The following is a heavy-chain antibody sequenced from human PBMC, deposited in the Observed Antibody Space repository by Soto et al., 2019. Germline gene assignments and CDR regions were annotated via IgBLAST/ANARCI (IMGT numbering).Heavy chain of an antibody. Sequence: QVQLQESGPGLVKPSGTLSLTCAVSSGSIGSSNWWSWVRQPPGKGLEWIGEIYHSGSTNYNPSLKSRVTISVDKSKNQFSLKLSSVTAADTAVYYCARDLGISPAARWLYYWGQGTLVTVSS. CDR3: ARDLGISPAARWLYY. D-gene: IGHD2-2*01. J-gene: IGHJ4*02. CDR2: IYHSGST. V-gene: IGHV4-4*02. CDR1: SGSIGSSNW.